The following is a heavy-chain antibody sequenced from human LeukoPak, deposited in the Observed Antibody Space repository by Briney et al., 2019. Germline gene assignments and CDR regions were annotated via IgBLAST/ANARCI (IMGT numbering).Heavy chain of an antibody. CDR2: IYYSGST. J-gene: IGHJ3*02. Sequence: SETLSLTRTVSGGSISSSSYYWGWIRQPPGKGLEWIGSIYYSGSTYYNPSLKSRVTISVDTSKNQFSLKLSSVTAADTAVYYCARALDILGAFDIWGQGTMVTVSS. CDR1: GGSISSSSYY. V-gene: IGHV4-39*07. CDR3: ARALDILGAFDI. D-gene: IGHD3-9*01.